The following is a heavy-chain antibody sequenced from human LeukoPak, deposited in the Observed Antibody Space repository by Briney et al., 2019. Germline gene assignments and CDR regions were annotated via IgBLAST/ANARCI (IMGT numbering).Heavy chain of an antibody. CDR1: GGSISSSSDY. CDR2: IYYSGST. V-gene: IGHV4-39*07. Sequence: SETLSLTCTVSGGSISSSSDYWGWIRQPPGKGLEWIGSIYYSGSTYYNPSLKSRVTISVDTSKNQFSLKLSSVTAADTAVYYCARGGGTYYYGSGSYYNRDNWFDPWGQGTLVTVSS. J-gene: IGHJ5*02. CDR3: ARGGGTYYYGSGSYYNRDNWFDP. D-gene: IGHD3-10*01.